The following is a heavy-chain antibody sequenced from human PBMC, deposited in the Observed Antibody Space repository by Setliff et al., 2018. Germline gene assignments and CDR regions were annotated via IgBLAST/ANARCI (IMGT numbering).Heavy chain of an antibody. CDR1: GGSISSGNYY. V-gene: IGHV4-39*01. D-gene: IGHD3-10*01. CDR3: ARHKSNGSGSYPSLYMDV. J-gene: IGHJ6*03. CDR2: IYFSGST. Sequence: SSETLSLTCRVSGGSISSGNYYWGLIRQPPGKGLEWVATIYFSGSTYSNPSLKSRLIISVDAPDNQFSVKLSSVTAADTAVYYCARHKSNGSGSYPSLYMDVWGKGIMVTVSS.